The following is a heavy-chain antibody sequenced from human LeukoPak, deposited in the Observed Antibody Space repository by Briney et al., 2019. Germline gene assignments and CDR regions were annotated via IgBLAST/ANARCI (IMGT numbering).Heavy chain of an antibody. CDR3: ATTYSSSWIIDY. Sequence: GESLKISCKASGYSFTSYWIGWVRQMPGKGLEWMGIIYGDSDTRYSPSFQGQVTISADKSISAAYLQWSSLKASDTAMYYCATTYSSSWIIDYWGQGTLVTVSS. D-gene: IGHD6-13*01. CDR1: GYSFTSYW. J-gene: IGHJ4*02. V-gene: IGHV5-51*01. CDR2: IYGDSDT.